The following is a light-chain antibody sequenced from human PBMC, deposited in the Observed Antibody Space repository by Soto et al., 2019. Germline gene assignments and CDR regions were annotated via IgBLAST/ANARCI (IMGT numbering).Light chain of an antibody. CDR1: ALPKQY. Sequence: SYELTQPPSVSVSPGQTARITCSGDALPKQYAYWYQQKPGQAPVLVIYKDSERPSGIPERFSGSSSGTTVTLTISGVQAEDEADYYCKSADSSGIFLYVFGTGTKLTVL. CDR3: KSADSSGIFLYV. CDR2: KDS. J-gene: IGLJ1*01. V-gene: IGLV3-25*03.